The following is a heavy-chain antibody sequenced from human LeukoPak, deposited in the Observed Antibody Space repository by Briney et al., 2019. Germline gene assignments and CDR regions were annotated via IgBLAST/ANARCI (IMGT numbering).Heavy chain of an antibody. D-gene: IGHD6-19*01. CDR3: SIGGIAVAGTVY. Sequence: GGSLRLSCAASVFTFRRYSMKWVRQAPGKGLEWVSSISSSSSYIYYADSVKGRFTISRDNAKNSLYLQMNSRRAEDTAVYYCSIGGIAVAGTVYWGQGTLVTVSS. V-gene: IGHV3-21*01. J-gene: IGHJ4*02. CDR2: ISSSSSYI. CDR1: VFTFRRYS.